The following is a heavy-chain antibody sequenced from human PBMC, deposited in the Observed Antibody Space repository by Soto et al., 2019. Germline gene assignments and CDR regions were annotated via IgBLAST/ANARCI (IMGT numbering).Heavy chain of an antibody. CDR3: ARLAFTTVVTYYFDY. Sequence: ASVKVSCKASGYTFTSCGISWVRQAPGQGLEWMGWISAYNGNTNYAQKLQGRVTMTTDTSTSTAYMELRSLRSDDTAVYYCARLAFTTVVTYYFDYWGQGTLVTVSS. CDR1: GYTFTSCG. CDR2: ISAYNGNT. D-gene: IGHD4-17*01. V-gene: IGHV1-18*04. J-gene: IGHJ4*02.